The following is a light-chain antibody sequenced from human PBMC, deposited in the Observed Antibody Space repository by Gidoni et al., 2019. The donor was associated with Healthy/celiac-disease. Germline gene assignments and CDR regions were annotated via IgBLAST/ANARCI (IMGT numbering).Light chain of an antibody. Sequence: QSALTQPASVSGSPGPSTTISCTGTSSDVGGYNYVSWYQQHPGKAPKLMIYDVSNRPSGVSNRFSGSKSGNTASLTISGLQAEDEADYYCSSYTSSSTLPYVFGTGTKVTVL. CDR2: DVS. V-gene: IGLV2-14*03. CDR1: SSDVGGYNY. CDR3: SSYTSSSTLPYV. J-gene: IGLJ1*01.